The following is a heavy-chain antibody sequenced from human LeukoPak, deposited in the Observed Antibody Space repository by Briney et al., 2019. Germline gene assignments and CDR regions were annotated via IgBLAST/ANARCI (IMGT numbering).Heavy chain of an antibody. J-gene: IGHJ4*02. D-gene: IGHD2-2*01. CDR3: AKEGILCSSTSCQGSFDY. Sequence: GGSLGLSCAASGFTVSSNYMSWVRQAPGKGLEWVSVIYSGGSTYYADSVKGRFTISRDNSKNTLYLQMNSLRAEDTAVYYCAKEGILCSSTSCQGSFDYWGQGTLVTVSS. V-gene: IGHV3-53*01. CDR2: IYSGGST. CDR1: GFTVSSNY.